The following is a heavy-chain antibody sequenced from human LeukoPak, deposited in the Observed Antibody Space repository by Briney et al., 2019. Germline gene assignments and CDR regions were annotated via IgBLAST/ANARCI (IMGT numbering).Heavy chain of an antibody. Sequence: LRGACLRLSRALAGFTFTNSEIDWVRQAPGEGLGWVGYFGRGASDVHYAYLARGRFTITSDIVQKSVVLQMNRLRDEDTAVYYCARGRLIRHERFFDLWGQGTLVTVSS. J-gene: IGHJ4*02. D-gene: IGHD1-1*01. CDR1: GFTFTNSE. CDR2: FGRGASDV. CDR3: ARGRLIRHERFFDL. V-gene: IGHV3-48*03.